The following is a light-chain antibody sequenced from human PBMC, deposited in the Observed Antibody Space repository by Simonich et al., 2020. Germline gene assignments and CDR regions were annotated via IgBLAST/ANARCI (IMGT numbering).Light chain of an antibody. J-gene: IGKJ5*01. V-gene: IGKV2-30*02. Sequence: DVVMTQSPLSLPVTLGQPASISCRSSQSLVHSDGNTYLNWFKQMPGQSPRRLIYKVSNRDAGVPDRFSGSGSGTDFTLKISRVEAEDVGVYYCMQGTHWPPITFGQGTRLEIK. CDR3: MQGTHWPPIT. CDR2: KVS. CDR1: QSLVHSDGNTY.